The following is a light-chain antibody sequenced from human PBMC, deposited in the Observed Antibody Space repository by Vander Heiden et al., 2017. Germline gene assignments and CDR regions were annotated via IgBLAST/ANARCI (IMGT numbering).Light chain of an antibody. V-gene: IGLV2-23*01. Sequence: QPALTQPASVSGSPGQSITISCIGTDNDVGGYKLVSWYQQHPGQAHRLMMIEDRKRPSVVSDRFSGSKSGNTAALTISGLQDEDDADYYCSSYAGRNTLVFGGGTRLTVL. J-gene: IGLJ7*01. CDR1: DNDVGGYKL. CDR2: EDR. CDR3: SSYAGRNTLV.